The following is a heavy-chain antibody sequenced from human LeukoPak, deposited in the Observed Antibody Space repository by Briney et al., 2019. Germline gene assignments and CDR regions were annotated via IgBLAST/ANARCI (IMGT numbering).Heavy chain of an antibody. V-gene: IGHV6-1*01. Sequence: SQTLSLTCAISGDSISSNSVAWNWIRQSPSRGLEWLGRTYYRSKWYSDYPLSVKSRITINPDTSKNQFSLHLNSVTLEDTAVYYCARDLGWFDSWGQGTLVTVSS. CDR3: ARDLGWFDS. CDR2: TYYRSKWYS. J-gene: IGHJ5*01. CDR1: GDSISSNSVA.